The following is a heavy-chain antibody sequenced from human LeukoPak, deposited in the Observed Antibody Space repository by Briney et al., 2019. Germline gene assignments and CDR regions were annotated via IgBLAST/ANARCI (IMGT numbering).Heavy chain of an antibody. V-gene: IGHV3-23*01. CDR2: INWSGGST. Sequence: GGSLRLSSAASGFTFSSYAMSWVRQAPGKGLEWVSAINWSGGSTYYAAHVKGRFTISRNNSKNTLYLQMNSMRAEDTAVYYCAKGHGRYYDIMTGYYDYWGQGTLVTVSS. CDR3: AKGHGRYYDIMTGYYDY. D-gene: IGHD3-9*01. CDR1: GFTFSSYA. J-gene: IGHJ4*02.